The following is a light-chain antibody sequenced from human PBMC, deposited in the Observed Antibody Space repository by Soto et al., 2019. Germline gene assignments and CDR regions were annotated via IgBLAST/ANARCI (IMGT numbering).Light chain of an antibody. CDR1: SSDVGGYNY. J-gene: IGLJ1*01. V-gene: IGLV2-14*03. CDR3: SSYTTSNTRQIV. Sequence: QSALTQPASVSGSPGQSITISCTGTSSDVGGYNYVSWYQHHPGKAPKLMIFDVSNRPSGVSNRFSGSKSGNTASLTISGFQPEVEADYYCSSYTTSNTRQIVFGTGTKVTVL. CDR2: DVS.